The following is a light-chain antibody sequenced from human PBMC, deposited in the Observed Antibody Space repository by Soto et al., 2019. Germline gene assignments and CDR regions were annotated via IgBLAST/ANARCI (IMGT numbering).Light chain of an antibody. CDR3: QSYDSGLSAWV. V-gene: IGLV1-40*01. CDR1: SSNIGAGYD. CDR2: GNT. J-gene: IGLJ3*02. Sequence: QLVLTQPPSVSGAPGQRVTISCTGSSSNIGAGYDVHWYQQLPRTAPKLLIYGNTNRPSGVPDRFSGSKSGTSASLAITGLQADDEADYYCQSYDSGLSAWVFGGGTKVTVL.